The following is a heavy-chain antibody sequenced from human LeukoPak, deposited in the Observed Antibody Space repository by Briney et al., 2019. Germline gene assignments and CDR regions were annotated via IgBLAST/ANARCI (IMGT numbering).Heavy chain of an antibody. J-gene: IGHJ6*03. CDR1: GYTLTELS. V-gene: IGHV1-24*01. CDR3: ATTRGSGYPGDYYMDV. CDR2: FDPEDGET. D-gene: IGHD5-12*01. Sequence: GASVKVSCKVSGYTLTELSMHWVRQAPGKGLEWMGRFDPEDGETIYAQKFQGRVTMTEDTSTDTAYMELSSLRSEDTAVYYCATTRGSGYPGDYYMDVWGKGTTVTISS.